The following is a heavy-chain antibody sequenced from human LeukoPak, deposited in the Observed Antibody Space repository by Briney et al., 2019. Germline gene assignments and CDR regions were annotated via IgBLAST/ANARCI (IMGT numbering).Heavy chain of an antibody. CDR3: ARGPPNWGYDY. J-gene: IGHJ4*02. D-gene: IGHD7-27*01. CDR1: GYTFTSYD. CDR2: MGPNSGDT. Sequence: WASVKVSCKASGYTFTSYDFNWVRQATGQRPEWMGWMGPNSGDTGYAQKFQDRVTMTRNTSISTAYMELSSPRSDDTAVYYCARGPPNWGYDYWGPGTLVTVSS. V-gene: IGHV1-8*01.